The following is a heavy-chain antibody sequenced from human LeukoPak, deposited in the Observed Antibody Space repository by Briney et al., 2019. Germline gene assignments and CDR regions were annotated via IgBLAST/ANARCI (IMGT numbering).Heavy chain of an antibody. CDR1: GFTFSNYA. V-gene: IGHV3-30*01. Sequence: GGSLRLSCAASGFTFSNYAMHWVSQAPGKGLEWAAFIAYVVITKSYPDSVKGRFTIYSDNSNNTLDLQIDSLRSEDTAVYYCPRGNFRDNEVFAYWGQGILVTVSS. CDR2: IAYVVITK. CDR3: PRGNFRDNEVFAY. D-gene: IGHD1-1*01. J-gene: IGHJ4*02.